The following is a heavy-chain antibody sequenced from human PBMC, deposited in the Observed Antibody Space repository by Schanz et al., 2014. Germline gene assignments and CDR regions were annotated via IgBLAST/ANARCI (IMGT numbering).Heavy chain of an antibody. CDR3: ARVKYCTITRCYRTETEGIYYMDV. CDR2: IKEDGSVK. D-gene: IGHD2-2*01. Sequence: EVQLAESGGGLVQPGGSLRLSCAASTFTFSSDWMSWVRQAPGKGLEWVANIKEDGSVKDYVDSVKGRFTISRDNAKNTLYLQMKSLRAEDTAVYYCARVKYCTITRCYRTETEGIYYMDVWGKGTTVTV. V-gene: IGHV3-7*05. CDR1: TFTFSSDW. J-gene: IGHJ6*03.